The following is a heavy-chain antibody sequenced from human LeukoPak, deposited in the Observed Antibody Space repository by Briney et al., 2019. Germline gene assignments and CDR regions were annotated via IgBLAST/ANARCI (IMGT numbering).Heavy chain of an antibody. CDR2: IYSGGST. J-gene: IGHJ6*02. CDR3: ARDYVGSTYYYYGMDV. V-gene: IGHV3-66*01. Sequence: GVSLRLSCAASGFTVSSNYMSWVRQAPGKGLEWVSVIYSGGSTYYADSVKGRFTISRDNSKNTLYLQMNSLRAEDTAVYYCARDYVGSTYYYYGMDVWGQGTTVTVSS. D-gene: IGHD1-1*01. CDR1: GFTVSSNY.